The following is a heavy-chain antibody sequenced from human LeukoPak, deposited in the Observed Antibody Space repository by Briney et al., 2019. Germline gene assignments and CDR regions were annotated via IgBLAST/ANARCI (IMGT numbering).Heavy chain of an antibody. D-gene: IGHD2/OR15-2a*01. CDR2: IYYTGST. V-gene: IGHV4-59*08. Sequence: SETLSLTCTVSGGSINNYHWSWVRQPPGAGLEWLAYIYYTGSTNYNPSLKTRLTISVDTSKNQFSLRLNSVTAADTAVYYCARFSQYYDSPTHYLDYWGQGIQVTVSS. CDR1: GGSINNYH. CDR3: ARFSQYYDSPTHYLDY. J-gene: IGHJ4*02.